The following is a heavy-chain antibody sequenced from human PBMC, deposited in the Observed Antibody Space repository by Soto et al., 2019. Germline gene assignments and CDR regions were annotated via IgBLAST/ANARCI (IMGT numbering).Heavy chain of an antibody. J-gene: IGHJ4*02. V-gene: IGHV3-23*01. D-gene: IGHD3-22*01. CDR1: GFTFSSYA. Sequence: EVQLLESGGGLVQPGGSLRLSCAASGFTFSSYAMNWVRQAPGKVLECVSAISCSAPTTHFADSVKGRFTISRDNSNNTLYLQMNSLRAEHTPVYYCGRGGSYYDRRGSYSPLYWGQGTLVTVSS. CDR2: ISCSAPTT. CDR3: GRGGSYYDRRGSYSPLY.